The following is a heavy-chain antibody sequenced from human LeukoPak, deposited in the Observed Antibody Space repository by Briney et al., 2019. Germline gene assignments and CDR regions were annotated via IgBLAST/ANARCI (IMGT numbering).Heavy chain of an antibody. Sequence: KPSETLSLTCTVPGDSISSYYWSWIRQPPGKGLECNGYISCGESTNYNPSLKSRVTISVDTSTNQYSLKVYSVTAADTAVYYCARSPYTGSYYKSPEGFDYWGQGTLVTVSS. J-gene: IGHJ4*02. CDR2: ISCGEST. CDR1: GDSISSYY. V-gene: IGHV4-59*01. D-gene: IGHD1-26*01. CDR3: ARSPYTGSYYKSPEGFDY.